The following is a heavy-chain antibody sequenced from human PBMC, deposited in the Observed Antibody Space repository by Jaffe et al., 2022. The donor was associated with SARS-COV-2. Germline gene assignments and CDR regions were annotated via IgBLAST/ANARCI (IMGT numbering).Heavy chain of an antibody. J-gene: IGHJ3*01. CDR2: IRSNGHGGTT. Sequence: EVQLVESGGGLVKPGRSLRLSCTASGFTFGDYPMSWFRQAPGKGLEWVGFIRSNGHGGTTEYAAAVKGRFTISRDDSISIVYLQMNSLKTEDTAMYYCARESYDFWSAYYRLSNAFDFWGQGTMVTVSS. V-gene: IGHV3-49*05. D-gene: IGHD3-3*01. CDR1: GFTFGDYP. CDR3: ARESYDFWSAYYRLSNAFDF.